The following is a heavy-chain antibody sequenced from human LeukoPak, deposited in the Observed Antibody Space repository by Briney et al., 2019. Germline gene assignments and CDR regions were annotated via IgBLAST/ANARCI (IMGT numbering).Heavy chain of an antibody. CDR1: GGSFSGYY. CDR2: INHSGST. J-gene: IGHJ6*02. V-gene: IGHV4-34*01. D-gene: IGHD2-15*01. CDR3: ARGTSHSSRMDV. Sequence: SETLSLTCAVYGGSFSGYYWSWIRQPPGKGLEWIGEINHSGSTNYNPSLKSRVTISVDTSKNQFSLKLSSVTAADTAVYYCARGTSHSSRMDVWGQGTMVTVSS.